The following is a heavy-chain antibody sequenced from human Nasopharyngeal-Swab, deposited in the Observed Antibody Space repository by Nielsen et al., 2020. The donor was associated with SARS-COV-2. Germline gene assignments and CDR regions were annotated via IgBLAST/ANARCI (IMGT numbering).Heavy chain of an antibody. CDR3: SKEGEGGPNYFEF. J-gene: IGHJ4*02. D-gene: IGHD3-10*01. CDR1: GDSGISSY. V-gene: IGHV4-59*02. CDR2: IYQNGYT. Sequence: SETLSLTCTVSGDSGISSYWSWLRQTPGKGLEWIVYIYQNGYTNYNPSLKSRITMSIETSRKQFSLRLRSATAADTAMYYCSKEGEGGPNYFEFWGQGNLVTVSS.